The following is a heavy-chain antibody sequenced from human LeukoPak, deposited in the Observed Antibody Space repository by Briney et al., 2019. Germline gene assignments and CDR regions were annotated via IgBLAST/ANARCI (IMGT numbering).Heavy chain of an antibody. CDR3: ARDAQVVVPAATPSGYYYFDY. CDR1: GGSISSSNW. D-gene: IGHD2-2*02. V-gene: IGHV4-4*02. J-gene: IGHJ4*02. Sequence: PSETLSLTCAVSGGSISSSNWWSWVRQPPGKGLEWIGEIYHSGSTNYNPSLKSRVTISVDKSKNQFSLKLSSVTAADTAVYYCARDAQVVVPAATPSGYYYFDYWGQGTLVTVSS. CDR2: IYHSGST.